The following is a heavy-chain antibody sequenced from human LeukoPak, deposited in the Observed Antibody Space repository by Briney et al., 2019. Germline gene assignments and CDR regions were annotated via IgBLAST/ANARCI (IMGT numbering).Heavy chain of an antibody. CDR1: GGSISSYY. CDR3: ARVGTYYYGSGSYGSHIDY. Sequence: SETLSLTCTVSGGSISSYYWSWIRQPPGKGLEWIGYIYYSGSTNYNPSLKSRVTISVDTSKNQFSLKLSSVTAADTAVYYCARVGTYYYGSGSYGSHIDYWGQGTLVTVSS. D-gene: IGHD3-10*01. J-gene: IGHJ4*02. CDR2: IYYSGST. V-gene: IGHV4-59*01.